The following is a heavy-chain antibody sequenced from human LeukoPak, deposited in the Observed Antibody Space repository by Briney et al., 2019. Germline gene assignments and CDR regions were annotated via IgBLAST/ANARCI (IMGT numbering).Heavy chain of an antibody. D-gene: IGHD4-17*01. J-gene: IGHJ4*02. V-gene: IGHV1-2*02. CDR2: INPNSGGT. CDR3: ARAREVGHAYGDY. Sequence: ASVKVSCKASGYTFTGYYMHWVRQAPGQGLEWMGWINPNSGGTNYAQKFQGRVTMTRDTTISTAYMELSRLRSDDTAVYYCARAREVGHAYGDYWGQGTLVTVSS. CDR1: GYTFTGYY.